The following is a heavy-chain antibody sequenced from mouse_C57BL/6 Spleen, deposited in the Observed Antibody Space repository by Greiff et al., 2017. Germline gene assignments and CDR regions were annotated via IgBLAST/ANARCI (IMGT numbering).Heavy chain of an antibody. CDR3: AREGTYFDY. V-gene: IGHV14-2*01. CDR2: FDPEDGET. CDR1: GFPITDCY. D-gene: IGHD3-3*01. Sequence: VQLLQSGAELVKPGASVMFSCTTSGFPITDCYFYLLNRRSHGGPLEFVGFDPEDGETKYTPKFQGTATITADTSTNTAYLQLSSLTSEDTAVYYCAREGTYFDYWGQGTILTVS. J-gene: IGHJ2*01.